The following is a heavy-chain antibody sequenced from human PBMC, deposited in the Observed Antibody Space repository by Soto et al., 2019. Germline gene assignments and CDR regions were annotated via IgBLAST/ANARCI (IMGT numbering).Heavy chain of an antibody. CDR2: IYWGDDK. CDR1: GFSLSTSGVG. J-gene: IGHJ4*02. CDR3: AHGYSGPGDYFDY. D-gene: IGHD2-15*01. V-gene: IGHV2-5*02. Sequence: QITLKESGPTLVKPTQTLTLTCTFSGFSLSTSGVGVGWIRQPPGKALEWLALIYWGDDKRYSPSLKSRLTXTXXKNQVVLTMTNMDPVDTATYYCAHGYSGPGDYFDYWGQGTLVTVSS.